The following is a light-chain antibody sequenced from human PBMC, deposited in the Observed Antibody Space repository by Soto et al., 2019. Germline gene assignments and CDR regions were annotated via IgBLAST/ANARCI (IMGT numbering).Light chain of an antibody. Sequence: EIVLTQSPATLSLSPGERATLSCRASQSVSSYLTWYQQKPGQAPRLLIYDASNRATGIPARFSASGSGTDFTLTISSLEPEDFAVYYCQHRYNWRYTFGQGTKLELK. J-gene: IGKJ2*01. CDR1: QSVSSY. V-gene: IGKV3-11*01. CDR3: QHRYNWRYT. CDR2: DAS.